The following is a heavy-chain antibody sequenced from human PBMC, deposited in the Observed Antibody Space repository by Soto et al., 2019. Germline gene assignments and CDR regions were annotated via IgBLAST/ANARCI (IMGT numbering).Heavy chain of an antibody. CDR1: GFSLANYP. Sequence: GGSLRLSCVASGFSLANYPMNWVRQTPGKGLEWISYSSPRGDTIYYAESLKGRITISRDNARNSLSLQMNIRSDEDTAVYYCTKSADSAGWGVDFWGQGTLVTVSS. CDR2: SSPRGDTI. V-gene: IGHV3-48*02. J-gene: IGHJ4*02. CDR3: TKSADSAGWGVDF. D-gene: IGHD6-19*01.